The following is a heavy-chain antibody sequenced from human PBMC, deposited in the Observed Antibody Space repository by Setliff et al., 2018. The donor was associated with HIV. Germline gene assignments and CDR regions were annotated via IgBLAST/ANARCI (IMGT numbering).Heavy chain of an antibody. CDR2: INHSGSS. J-gene: IGHJ3*02. CDR1: GGSFSGYY. Sequence: SETLSLTCAVYGGSFSGYYWSWIRQPPGKGLEWIGEINHSGSSNYNPSLKSRVTISVDTSKNQFSLKLSSVTAADTAAYYCARGAGDGYNFTENAFDIWGQGTMVTVSS. CDR3: ARGAGDGYNFTENAFDI. D-gene: IGHD5-12*01. V-gene: IGHV4-34*01.